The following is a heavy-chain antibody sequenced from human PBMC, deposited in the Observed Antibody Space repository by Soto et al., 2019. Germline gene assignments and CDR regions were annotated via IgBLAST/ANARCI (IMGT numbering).Heavy chain of an antibody. CDR3: ARWPQPRYTADPYAVDV. V-gene: IGHV1-69*11. J-gene: IGHJ6*02. CDR2: IVPSLDTT. D-gene: IGHD3-16*02. CDR1: GGTFSSSG. Sequence: QVHLVQSGTEVKKPGSSVKVSCKASGGTFSSSGFSWVRQAPGQGLEWMGMIVPSLDTTNYAQKFQARVTIPADAVTSTAYMELRSLRSEDTAVYYCARWPQPRYTADPYAVDVWGQGTRVIVSS.